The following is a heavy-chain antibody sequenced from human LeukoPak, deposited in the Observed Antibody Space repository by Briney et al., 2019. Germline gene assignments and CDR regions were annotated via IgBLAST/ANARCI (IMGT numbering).Heavy chain of an antibody. V-gene: IGHV4-59*08. J-gene: IGHJ4*02. Sequence: SETLSLTCTVSGGSISTYYWSWIRQPPGKGLEWIGYIYYTGTTNYNPSLKSRVTISVDTSKNQFSLKLSSVTAADTAVYYCARLKGYSSGWYPSYYFDYWGQGTLVTVSS. CDR2: IYYTGTT. CDR1: GGSISTYY. CDR3: ARLKGYSSGWYPSYYFDY. D-gene: IGHD6-19*01.